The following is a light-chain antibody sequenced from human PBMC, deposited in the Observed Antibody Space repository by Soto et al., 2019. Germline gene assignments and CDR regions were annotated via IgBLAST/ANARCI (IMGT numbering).Light chain of an antibody. CDR2: DAS. CDR3: QQRSKWPIT. J-gene: IGKJ5*01. CDR1: QSVSSY. V-gene: IGKV3-11*01. Sequence: EIVLTQSPATLSLSPGERATLSCRASQSVSSYLAWYQQKPGQAPMLLIYDASNRATCIPARFSGSGSVTDFTLTISSLEPEDFAVYYCQQRSKWPITFGQGTRLEIK.